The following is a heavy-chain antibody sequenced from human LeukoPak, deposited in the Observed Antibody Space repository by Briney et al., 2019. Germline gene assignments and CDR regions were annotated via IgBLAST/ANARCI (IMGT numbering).Heavy chain of an antibody. V-gene: IGHV3-30*02. CDR1: GFTFSSCG. CDR2: IRYVGSNK. CDR3: LAGMDV. Sequence: GGSLRLSCAASGFTFSSCGMHWVRQAPGKGLEWVAFIRYVGSNKYYADSVKGRFTISRDNSKNTLYLQMNSLRAEDTAVYYCLAGMDVWGQGTTVTVSS. J-gene: IGHJ6*02.